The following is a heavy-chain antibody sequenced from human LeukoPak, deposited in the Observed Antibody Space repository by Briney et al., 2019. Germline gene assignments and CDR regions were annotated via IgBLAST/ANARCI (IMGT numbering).Heavy chain of an antibody. J-gene: IGHJ4*02. CDR2: IYYSEST. CDR1: GGSIRSYY. D-gene: IGHD3-22*01. V-gene: IGHV4-59*01. CDR3: ARASYDSRLAY. Sequence: PSETLSLTCTVSGGSIRSYYWSWIRQPPGKGLEWIGYIYYSESTNYNPSLKSRVTISGDTSKNQFSLKLSSVTAADTAVYYCARASYDSRLAYWGQGILVTVSS.